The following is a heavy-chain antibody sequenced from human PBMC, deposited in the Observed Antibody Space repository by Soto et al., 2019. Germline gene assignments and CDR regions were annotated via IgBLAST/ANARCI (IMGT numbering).Heavy chain of an antibody. D-gene: IGHD3-3*01. J-gene: IGHJ6*02. V-gene: IGHV3-15*07. CDR3: TTVSWMYNSLSYYDFWSGYYGDYYGMDV. Sequence: PGGSLRLSCAASGFTFSNAWMNWVRQAPGKGLEWVGRIKSKTDGGTTDYAAPVKGRSTISRDDSKNTLYLQMNSLKTEDTAVYYCTTVSWMYNSLSYYDFWSGYYGDYYGMDVWGQGTTVTVSS. CDR1: GFTFSNAW. CDR2: IKSKTDGGTT.